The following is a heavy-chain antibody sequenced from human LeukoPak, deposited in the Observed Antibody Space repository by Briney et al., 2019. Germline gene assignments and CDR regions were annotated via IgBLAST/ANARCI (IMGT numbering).Heavy chain of an antibody. CDR1: GFTFSTYW. V-gene: IGHV3-48*04. CDR2: ISSIGKTI. D-gene: IGHD2/OR15-2a*01. CDR3: ARGKYYSA. Sequence: GGSLRLSCAASGFTFSTYWMNWVRQVPGKGLEWLSYISSIGKTIYYADSVKARFSVTRDNANNSLYLHVHGLRVEDTAIYYCARGKYYSAWGQGTLVTVSS. J-gene: IGHJ5*02.